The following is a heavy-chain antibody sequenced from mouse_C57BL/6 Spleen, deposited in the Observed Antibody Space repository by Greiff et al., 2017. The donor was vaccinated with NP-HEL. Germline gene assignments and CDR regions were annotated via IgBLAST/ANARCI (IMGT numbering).Heavy chain of an antibody. D-gene: IGHD2-3*01. CDR1: GFTFSSYA. CDR2: ISSGGDYI. Sequence: EVQGVESGEGLVKPGGSLKLSCAASGFTFSSYAMSWVRQTPEKRLEWVAYISSGGDYIYYADTVKGRFTISRDNARNTLYLQMSSLKSEDTAMYYCTRGDGYYDYYAMDYWGQGTSVTVSS. V-gene: IGHV5-9-1*02. J-gene: IGHJ4*01. CDR3: TRGDGYYDYYAMDY.